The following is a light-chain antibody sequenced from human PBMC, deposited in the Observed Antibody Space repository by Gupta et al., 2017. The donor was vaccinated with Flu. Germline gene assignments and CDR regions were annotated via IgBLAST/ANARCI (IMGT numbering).Light chain of an antibody. J-gene: IGKJ1*01. CDR1: QSVSSSY. CDR3: QQYGSSSWT. V-gene: IGKV3-20*01. Sequence: ERATLSCRASQSVSSSYLAWYQQKPGQAPRLLIYGASSRVTGIPDRFSGSRSGTDFTLTISRLEPEDFAVYYCQQYGSSSWTFGQGTKVEIK. CDR2: GAS.